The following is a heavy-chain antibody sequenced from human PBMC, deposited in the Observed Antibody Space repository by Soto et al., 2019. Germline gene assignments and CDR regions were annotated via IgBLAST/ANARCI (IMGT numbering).Heavy chain of an antibody. V-gene: IGHV2-26*01. Sequence: QVTLKESGPVLVKPTETLTLTCTVSAFSLSNARMGVSWIRQPPGNALQWLAHIFSNDEKSYSTSLKSSLTISKDTSKSQVVLTMTNMDPVDTATYYCARIQGIDFWSGYYITPDYWGQGPLVTVSS. D-gene: IGHD3-3*01. CDR3: ARIQGIDFWSGYYITPDY. CDR1: AFSLSNARMG. CDR2: IFSNDEK. J-gene: IGHJ4*02.